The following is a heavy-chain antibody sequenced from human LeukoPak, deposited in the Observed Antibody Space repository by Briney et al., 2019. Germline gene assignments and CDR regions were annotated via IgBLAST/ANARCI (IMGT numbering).Heavy chain of an antibody. D-gene: IGHD3-22*01. CDR2: IYYSGNT. V-gene: IGHV4-39*01. CDR1: GGSISSSSYY. CDR3: ASWNSAYYYVFDY. Sequence: SETLSLTCTVSGGSISSSSYYWGWIRQPPGKGLEWIGSIYYSGNTYYNPSLKSRVTISVDTSKNQFSLKLSSVTAADTAVYYCASWNSAYYYVFDYWGQGNMVTVSS. J-gene: IGHJ4*02.